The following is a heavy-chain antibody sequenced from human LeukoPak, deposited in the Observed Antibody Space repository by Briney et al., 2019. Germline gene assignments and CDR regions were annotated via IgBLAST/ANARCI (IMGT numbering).Heavy chain of an antibody. J-gene: IGHJ3*02. V-gene: IGHV3-23*01. D-gene: IGHD1-14*01. CDR3: ASPGSHDAFDI. CDR1: GFTFSSYA. Sequence: QAGGSLRLSCAASGFTFSSYAMSWVRQAPGKGLEWVSTMTGSGGSTYYTNSVKGRFTISRDNSKNTLYLQMNSLRAEDTAVYYCASPGSHDAFDIWGQGTMVTVSS. CDR2: MTGSGGST.